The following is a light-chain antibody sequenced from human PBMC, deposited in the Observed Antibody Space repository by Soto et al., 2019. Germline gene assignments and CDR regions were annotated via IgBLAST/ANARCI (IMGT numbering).Light chain of an antibody. J-gene: IGKJ4*01. CDR1: QSVSSN. CDR3: QKYDSYPLT. CDR2: GAS. Sequence: ELVMTQSPATLSVSPGDRATLSCRASQSVSSNLAWYQQKTGQAPRLLIYGASTRATGIPDRLSGSGSGTEFNLTISSLQSEDFATYYCQKYDSYPLTCGGGTKVDIK. V-gene: IGKV3-15*01.